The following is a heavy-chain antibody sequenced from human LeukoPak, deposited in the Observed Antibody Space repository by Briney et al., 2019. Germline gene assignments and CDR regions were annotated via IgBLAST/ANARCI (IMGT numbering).Heavy chain of an antibody. CDR2: MNPDSGNT. J-gene: IGHJ4*02. CDR3: ARGGVSGSYHNYVDFDY. CDR1: GYTFTTYN. V-gene: IGHV1-8*03. Sequence: ASVKVSCKASGYTFTTYNIDWVRQATGQGLEWMGWMNPDSGNTEYAQKFQGRVTITRDTSISTAYMELISLTSEDTAVYYCARGGVSGSYHNYVDFDYWGQGTLVTVSS. D-gene: IGHD1-26*01.